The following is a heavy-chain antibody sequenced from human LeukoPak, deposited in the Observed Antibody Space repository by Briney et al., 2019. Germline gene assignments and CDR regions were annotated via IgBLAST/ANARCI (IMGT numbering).Heavy chain of an antibody. J-gene: IGHJ4*02. Sequence: GGSLRLSCAASGFTFDDYAMHWVRQAPGKGLEWVPGISWNSGSIGYADSVKGRFTISRDNAKNSLYLQMNSLRAEDTALYYCAKDMNDFWGYYYFDYWGQGTLVTVSS. V-gene: IGHV3-9*01. CDR1: GFTFDDYA. CDR2: ISWNSGSI. CDR3: AKDMNDFWGYYYFDY. D-gene: IGHD3-3*01.